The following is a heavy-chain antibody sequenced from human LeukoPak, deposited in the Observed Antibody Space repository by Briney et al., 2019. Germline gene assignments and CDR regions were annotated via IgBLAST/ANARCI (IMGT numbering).Heavy chain of an antibody. CDR2: IIPILGIA. CDR1: GGTFSSYA. V-gene: IGHV1-69*04. Sequence: ASVKVSCKASGGTFSSYAISWVRQAPGRGLEWMGRIIPILGIANYAQKFQGRVTMTEDTSTDTAYMELSSLRSEDTAVYYCATAHCSSTSCYGNWFDPWGQGTLVTVSS. J-gene: IGHJ5*02. D-gene: IGHD2-2*01. CDR3: ATAHCSSTSCYGNWFDP.